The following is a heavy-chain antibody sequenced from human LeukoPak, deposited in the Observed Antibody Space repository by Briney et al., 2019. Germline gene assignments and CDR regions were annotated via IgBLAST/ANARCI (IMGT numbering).Heavy chain of an antibody. CDR2: IYPGDSDT. CDR1: GYSFTSYY. D-gene: IGHD4-17*01. V-gene: IGHV5-51*01. CDR3: ARGDYGDFRVFYTLFDY. Sequence: EESLKISCKASGYSFTSYYIGWVRQMPGKGLEWMGIIYPGDSDTKYSPSFQGQVTISADKSISTAYLQWSSLKASDTAMYYCARGDYGDFRVFYTLFDYWGQGTLVTVSS. J-gene: IGHJ4*02.